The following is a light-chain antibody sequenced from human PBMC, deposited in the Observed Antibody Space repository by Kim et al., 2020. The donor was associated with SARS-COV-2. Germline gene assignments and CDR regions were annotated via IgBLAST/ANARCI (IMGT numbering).Light chain of an antibody. V-gene: IGLV3-19*01. Sequence: LGQTVRITCPGDSLISYYAGWYQQKPGQAPLLVIYGKNNRPSGIPDRFSGSSSGNTASLTITGGQAEDEADYYCNSRDSSGNHLRVFGGGTQLTVL. J-gene: IGLJ3*02. CDR1: SLISYY. CDR2: GKN. CDR3: NSRDSSGNHLRV.